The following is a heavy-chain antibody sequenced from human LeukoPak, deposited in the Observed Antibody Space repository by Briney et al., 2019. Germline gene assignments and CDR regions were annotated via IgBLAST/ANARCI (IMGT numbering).Heavy chain of an antibody. CDR2: ISGSGGST. V-gene: IGHV3-23*01. J-gene: IGHJ4*02. CDR1: GFTFSSYE. D-gene: IGHD3-22*01. Sequence: GGSLRLSCAASGFTFSSYEMNWVRQAPGKGLEWVSAISGSGGSTYYADSVKGRFTISRDNSKNTLYLQMNSLRAEDTAVYYCAKDVGLGYYDSSGYYSPDYWGQGTLVTVSS. CDR3: AKDVGLGYYDSSGYYSPDY.